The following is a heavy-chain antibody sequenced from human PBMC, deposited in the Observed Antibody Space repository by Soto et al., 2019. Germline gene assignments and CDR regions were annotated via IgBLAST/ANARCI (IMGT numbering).Heavy chain of an antibody. CDR1: GYTFSNYA. CDR3: VTDVLDYYSDSSGYYSSY. D-gene: IGHD3-22*01. V-gene: IGHV1-3*03. CDR2: ISAVNGNT. Sequence: ASVKVSCKASGYTFSNYAIHWVRQTPGQRLEWMGWISAVNGNTKYSEGFQGRVTFTSDTSASTAYMELSSLRSEDTAVYYCVTDVLDYYSDSSGYYSSYWGQGTLVTVSS. J-gene: IGHJ4*02.